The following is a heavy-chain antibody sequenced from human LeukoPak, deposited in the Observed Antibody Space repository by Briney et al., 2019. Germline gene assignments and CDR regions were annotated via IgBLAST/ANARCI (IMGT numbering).Heavy chain of an antibody. Sequence: GGSLRLSCTASGFNFDDFAMHWLRQIPGKGLEWVSLITWNGISTYYADSVKGRFTISRDNSKNSLYLQMNSLTAEDTALYYCARDNIGGSYYYPDFWGQGTLVTVSS. V-gene: IGHV3-43D*03. CDR1: GFNFDDFA. CDR2: ITWNGIST. J-gene: IGHJ4*02. CDR3: ARDNIGGSYYYPDF. D-gene: IGHD1-26*01.